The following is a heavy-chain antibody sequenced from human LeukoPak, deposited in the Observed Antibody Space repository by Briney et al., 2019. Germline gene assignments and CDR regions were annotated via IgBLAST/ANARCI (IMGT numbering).Heavy chain of an antibody. CDR2: INWNGGST. CDR3: ARGERGRTAARPIDY. CDR1: GFTFTRHW. J-gene: IGHJ4*02. D-gene: IGHD6-6*01. Sequence: GGSLRLSCAASGFTFTRHWMHWVRQAPGKGLEWVSGINWNGGSTGYADSVKGRFTISRDNAKNSLYLQMNSLRAEDTALYYCARGERGRTAARPIDYWGQGTLVTVSS. V-gene: IGHV3-20*04.